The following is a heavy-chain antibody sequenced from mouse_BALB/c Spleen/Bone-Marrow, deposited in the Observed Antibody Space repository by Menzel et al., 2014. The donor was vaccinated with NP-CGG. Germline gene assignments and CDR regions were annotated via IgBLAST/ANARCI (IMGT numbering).Heavy chain of an antibody. J-gene: IGHJ3*01. CDR3: ARKDYGSSYPFAY. D-gene: IGHD1-1*01. V-gene: IGHV1-63*02. CDR1: GYTSTNYW. Sequence: VQLQQSGAELVRPGTSVKISCKASGYTSTNYWLGWVKQRPGHGLEWIGDIYPGGGYTNYNEKFKGKATLTADTSSSTAYMQLSSLTSEDSAVYFCARKDYGSSYPFAYWGQGTLVTASA. CDR2: IYPGGGYT.